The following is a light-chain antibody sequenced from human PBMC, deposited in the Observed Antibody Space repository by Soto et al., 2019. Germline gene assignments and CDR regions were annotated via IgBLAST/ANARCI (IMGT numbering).Light chain of an antibody. V-gene: IGKV1-5*03. CDR3: QQYHSYMWT. Sequence: DIPMTQSPSTLSASVGDRVTITCRASQSIDSWLAWYQHKPGTAPNLLIYKASSLESGVPSRFSGSGSGTEFTLTISSLQPDDFATYYCQQYHSYMWTFGQGTKVEIK. J-gene: IGKJ1*01. CDR2: KAS. CDR1: QSIDSW.